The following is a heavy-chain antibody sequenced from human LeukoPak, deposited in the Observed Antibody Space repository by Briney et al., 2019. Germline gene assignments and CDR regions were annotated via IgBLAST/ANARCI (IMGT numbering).Heavy chain of an antibody. J-gene: IGHJ4*02. CDR1: GGSITGYY. D-gene: IGHD3-22*01. V-gene: IGHV4-4*07. Sequence: SETLSLTCTVSGGSITGYYWNWIRQPAGQGLEWLGRVYSSGVGNYNPSLTSRVTMSVDTSKSQFSLKLTSLTAADTAVYYCTREEFLHEIDSSGYFVYWGQGTLVTVSS. CDR2: VYSSGVG. CDR3: TREEFLHEIDSSGYFVY.